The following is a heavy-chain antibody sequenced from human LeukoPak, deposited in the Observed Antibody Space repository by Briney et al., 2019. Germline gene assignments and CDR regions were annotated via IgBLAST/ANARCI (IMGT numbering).Heavy chain of an antibody. CDR1: GYTFRGNY. Sequence: ASVKISCKASGYTFRGNYIHWLRQAPGQGLEWMGWIDANNGDTKSAQKFQGRVTMSRDTSISTAYMELRSLRSDDTAVYYCARDHLSTKYYFDYWGQGTLVTVSS. CDR2: IDANNGDT. J-gene: IGHJ4*02. CDR3: ARDHLSTKYYFDY. V-gene: IGHV1-2*02. D-gene: IGHD2/OR15-2a*01.